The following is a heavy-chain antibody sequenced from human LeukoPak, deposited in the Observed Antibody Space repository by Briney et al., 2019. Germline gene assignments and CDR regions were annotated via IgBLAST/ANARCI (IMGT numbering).Heavy chain of an antibody. Sequence: SETLSLTCAVYGGSFSGYYWSWIRQPPGKGLEWIGEINHSGSTNYNPPLKSRVTISVDTSKNQFSLKLSSVTAADTAVYYCARGPTFYGSDSDYWGQGTLVTVSS. V-gene: IGHV4-34*01. CDR1: GGSFSGYY. D-gene: IGHD3-10*01. J-gene: IGHJ4*02. CDR2: INHSGST. CDR3: ARGPTFYGSDSDY.